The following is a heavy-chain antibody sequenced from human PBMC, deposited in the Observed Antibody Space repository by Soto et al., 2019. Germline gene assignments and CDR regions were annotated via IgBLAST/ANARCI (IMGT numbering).Heavy chain of an antibody. D-gene: IGHD2-8*02. CDR2: INAGDGFT. J-gene: IGHJ4*02. V-gene: IGHV1-3*01. CDR3: ARDGYCTGTGCRYFYGL. CDR1: GYIFSTYV. Sequence: ASVKGSCKASGYIFSTYVIHWVRQAPGQRPEWMGWINAGDGFTKYSQEFQGRVTIIRDTSASTVYMEMFSLRSEDTAVYYCARDGYCTGTGCRYFYGLWGQGTLVTVSS.